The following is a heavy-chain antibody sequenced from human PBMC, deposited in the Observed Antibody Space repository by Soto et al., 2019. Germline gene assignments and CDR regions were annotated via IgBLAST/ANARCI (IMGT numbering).Heavy chain of an antibody. CDR2: INSDGSST. D-gene: IGHD2-2*01. CDR3: ARGDCSSTSCHYNYYYYYMDV. Sequence: EVQLVESGGGLVQPGGSLRLSCAASGFTFSSYWMHWVRQAPGKGLVWVSRINSDGSSTSYADSVKGRFTISRDNAKNTLYLQMNSLRAEDTAVYYCARGDCSSTSCHYNYYYYYMDVWGKGTTVTVSS. CDR1: GFTFSSYW. V-gene: IGHV3-74*01. J-gene: IGHJ6*03.